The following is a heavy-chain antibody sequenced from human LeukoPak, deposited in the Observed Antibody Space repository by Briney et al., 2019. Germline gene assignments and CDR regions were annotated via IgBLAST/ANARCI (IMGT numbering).Heavy chain of an antibody. CDR2: ISYDGSNK. V-gene: IGHV3-30*04. Sequence: GGSLRLSCAASGFTFSSYAMHWARQAPGKGLEWVAVISYDGSNKYYADSVKGRFTISRDNSKNTLYLQMNSLRAEDTAVYYCARSVSPRHYCSGGSCYGGVDYWGQGTLVTVSS. D-gene: IGHD2-15*01. CDR3: ARSVSPRHYCSGGSCYGGVDY. J-gene: IGHJ4*02. CDR1: GFTFSSYA.